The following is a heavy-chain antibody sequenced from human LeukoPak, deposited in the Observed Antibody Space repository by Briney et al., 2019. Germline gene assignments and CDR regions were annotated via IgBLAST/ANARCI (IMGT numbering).Heavy chain of an antibody. CDR2: IYYSGST. Sequence: SQTLSLTCSVSGGSISSDDDYWSWIRQPPGKGLEWIAYIYYSGSTNYNPSLKSRVTISVDTSKKQFSLKLSSVTAADTAVYYCARDVRFGVVIDWGQGTLVTVSS. CDR3: ARDVRFGVVID. CDR1: GGSISSDDDY. V-gene: IGHV4-61*08. J-gene: IGHJ4*02. D-gene: IGHD3-3*01.